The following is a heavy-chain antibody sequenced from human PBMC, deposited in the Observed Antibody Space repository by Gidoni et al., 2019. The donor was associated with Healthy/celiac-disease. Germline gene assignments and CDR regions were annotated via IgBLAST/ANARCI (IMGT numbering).Heavy chain of an antibody. V-gene: IGHV4-39*07. Sequence: QLQLQESGPGLVKPSETLSLTCTVSGGSISSSSYYWGWIRQPPGKGLEWIGSIYYSGSTYYNPSLKSRVTISVDTSKNQFSLKLSSVTAADTAVYYCARGPDYGDYDFDYWGQGTLVTVSS. CDR3: ARGPDYGDYDFDY. J-gene: IGHJ4*02. D-gene: IGHD4-17*01. CDR2: IYYSGST. CDR1: GGSISSSSYY.